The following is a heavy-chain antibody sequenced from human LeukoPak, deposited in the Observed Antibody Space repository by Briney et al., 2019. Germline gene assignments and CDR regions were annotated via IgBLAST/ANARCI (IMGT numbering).Heavy chain of an antibody. CDR2: IKSKTDGGTT. D-gene: IGHD3-22*01. CDR1: GFTFSNAW. CDR3: ARDQYYYDSSGYYVKDAFDI. Sequence: GGSLRLSCAASGFTFSNAWMSWVRQAPGKGLEWVGRIKSKTDGGTTDYAAPVKGRFTISRDDSKNTLYLQMNSLRAEDTAVYYCARDQYYYDSSGYYVKDAFDIWGQGTMVTVFS. J-gene: IGHJ3*02. V-gene: IGHV3-15*01.